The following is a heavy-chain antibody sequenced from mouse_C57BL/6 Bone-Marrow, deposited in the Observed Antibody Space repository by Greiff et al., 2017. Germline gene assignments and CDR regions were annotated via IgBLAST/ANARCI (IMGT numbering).Heavy chain of an antibody. Sequence: VQLQESGAELMKPGASVKLSCKATGYTFTGYWIEWVKQRPGHGLEWIGEILPGSGSTNNNEKFKGKATFTADTSSNTAYMQLSSLTTEDSDIYYCTYYAMECWGQGTSVTVST. CDR1: GYTFTGYW. V-gene: IGHV1-9*01. CDR3: TYYAMEC. CDR2: ILPGSGST. J-gene: IGHJ4*01.